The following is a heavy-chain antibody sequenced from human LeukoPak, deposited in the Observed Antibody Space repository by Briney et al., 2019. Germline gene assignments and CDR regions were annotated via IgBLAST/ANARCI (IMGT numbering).Heavy chain of an antibody. J-gene: IGHJ4*02. CDR2: INPNSGGT. V-gene: IGHV1-2*02. CDR1: GYTFTGYY. Sequence: ASVKVSCKASGYTFTGYYMHWVRQAPGQGLEWMGWINPNSGGTNYAQKFQGRVTMTRDTSISTAYMELSRLRSDDTAVYYCARIYYESSGSDYWGQGTLVTVSS. CDR3: ARIYYESSGSDY. D-gene: IGHD3-22*01.